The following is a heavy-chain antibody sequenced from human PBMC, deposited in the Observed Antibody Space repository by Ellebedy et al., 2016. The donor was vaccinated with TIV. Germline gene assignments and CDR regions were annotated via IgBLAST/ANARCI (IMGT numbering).Heavy chain of an antibody. V-gene: IGHV3-21*01. Sequence: GESLKISCAASGFTFSGYTMTWVRQAPGMGLQWVSSITRGSSYLTYADSVKGRFAISRDNAENSLSLQMSSLRAEDTAVYFCAREGQLGEALDFWGPGTLVTVSS. CDR3: AREGQLGEALDF. CDR2: ITRGSSYL. J-gene: IGHJ4*02. D-gene: IGHD3-10*01. CDR1: GFTFSGYT.